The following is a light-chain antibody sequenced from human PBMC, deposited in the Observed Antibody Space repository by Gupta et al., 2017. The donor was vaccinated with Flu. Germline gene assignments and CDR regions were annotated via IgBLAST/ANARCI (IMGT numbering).Light chain of an antibody. V-gene: IGLV2-14*01. J-gene: IGLJ2*01. CDR3: TSDTSSGNLV. CDR1: SSDVGGYNY. Sequence: ITISGTGTSSDVGGYNYVSWYQQHAGKARKLMIYEGSKRSAGVPSRLSGSKAGNTASLTSTGRQAEDEADYYCTSDTSSGNLVFGGGTELTVL. CDR2: EGS.